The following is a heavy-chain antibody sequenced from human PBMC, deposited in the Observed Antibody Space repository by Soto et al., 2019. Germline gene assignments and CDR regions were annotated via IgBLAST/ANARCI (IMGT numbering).Heavy chain of an antibody. CDR1: SGSISSGGYS. CDR3: ARDGGYCSGGSCYIPNWFDP. V-gene: IGHV4-30-2*01. Sequence: QLQLQESGSGLVKPSQTLSLTCAVSSGSISSGGYSWSWIRQPPGKGLEWIGYIYHSGSTYYNPSLKSRVTISVDRSKNQFSLKLSSVTAADTAVYYCARDGGYCSGGSCYIPNWFDPWGQGTLVTVSS. CDR2: IYHSGST. D-gene: IGHD2-15*01. J-gene: IGHJ5*02.